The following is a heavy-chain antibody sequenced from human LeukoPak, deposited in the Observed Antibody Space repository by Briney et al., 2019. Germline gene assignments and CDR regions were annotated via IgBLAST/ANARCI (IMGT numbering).Heavy chain of an antibody. D-gene: IGHD3-10*01. Sequence: GGSLRLSCAAYGFTFSTYGMHWVRQAPGKGLEWLTDIWYDGSNKYYTDSVKGRFTISRDNSKNTLYLQMSSLRAEDTAVYYCARDSNSYGSGATIDYWGQGTLVTVSS. J-gene: IGHJ4*02. V-gene: IGHV3-33*01. CDR1: GFTFSTYG. CDR3: ARDSNSYGSGATIDY. CDR2: IWYDGSNK.